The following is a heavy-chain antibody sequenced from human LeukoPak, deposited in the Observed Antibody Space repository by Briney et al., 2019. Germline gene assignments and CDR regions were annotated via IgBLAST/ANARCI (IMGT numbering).Heavy chain of an antibody. CDR2: ISWNSGSI. J-gene: IGHJ4*02. Sequence: PGGSLRLSCAASGFTFDGYAMHWVRQAPGKGLEWVSGISWNSGSIGYADSVKGRFTISRDNAKNSLYLQMNSLRAEDTALYYCALVGATGSFDYWGQGNLVTVSS. D-gene: IGHD1-26*01. CDR3: ALVGATGSFDY. CDR1: GFTFDGYA. V-gene: IGHV3-9*01.